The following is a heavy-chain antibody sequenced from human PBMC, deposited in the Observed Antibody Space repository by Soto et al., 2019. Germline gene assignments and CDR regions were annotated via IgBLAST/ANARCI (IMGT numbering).Heavy chain of an antibody. J-gene: IGHJ4*02. CDR1: GYTFTSYG. Sequence: ASVKVSCKASGYTFTSYGISWVRQAPGQGLEWMGWISAYNGNTNYAQKLQGRVTMTTDTSTRTAYMELRSLRSDDTAVYYRAALSYSGNYYADWGQGTPVTVSS. V-gene: IGHV1-18*01. CDR3: AALSYSGNYYAD. CDR2: ISAYNGNT. D-gene: IGHD1-26*01.